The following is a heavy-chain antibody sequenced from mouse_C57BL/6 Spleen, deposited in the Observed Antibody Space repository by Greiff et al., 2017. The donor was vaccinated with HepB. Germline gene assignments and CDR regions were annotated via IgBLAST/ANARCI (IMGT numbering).Heavy chain of an antibody. CDR3: ARENAPYAMDY. J-gene: IGHJ4*01. CDR2: INYDGSST. V-gene: IGHV5-16*01. CDR1: GFTFSDYY. Sequence: EVMLVESEGGLVQPGSSMKLSCTASGFTFSDYYMAWVRQVPEKGLEWVANINYDGSSTYYLDSLKSRFIISRDNAKNILYLQMSSLKSEGTATYYCARENAPYAMDYWGQGTSVTVSS.